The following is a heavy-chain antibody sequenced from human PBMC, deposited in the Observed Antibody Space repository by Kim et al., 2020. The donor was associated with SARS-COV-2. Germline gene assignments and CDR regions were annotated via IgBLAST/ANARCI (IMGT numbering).Heavy chain of an antibody. D-gene: IGHD3-16*02. CDR2: ISSSSSYI. Sequence: GGSLRLSCAASGFTFSSYSMNWVRQAPGKGLEWVSSISSSSSYIYYADSVKGRFTISRDNAKNSLYLQMNSLRAEDTAVYYCARDGQLRLGELSHGIYYYYGMDVWGQGTTVTVSS. J-gene: IGHJ6*02. CDR1: GFTFSSYS. CDR3: ARDGQLRLGELSHGIYYYYGMDV. V-gene: IGHV3-21*01.